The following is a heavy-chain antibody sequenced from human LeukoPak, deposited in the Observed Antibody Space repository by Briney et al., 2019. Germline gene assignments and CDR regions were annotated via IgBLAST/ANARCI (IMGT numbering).Heavy chain of an antibody. Sequence: GGSLRLSCAASGFTFSSYGMHWVRQAPGKGLEGVAFIRYDGSNKYYADSVKGRFTISRDNSKNTLYLQMNSLRAEDTAVYYCAKEGTEYYDSSGYYPFDYWGQGTLVTVSS. CDR2: IRYDGSNK. J-gene: IGHJ4*02. CDR3: AKEGTEYYDSSGYYPFDY. D-gene: IGHD3-22*01. CDR1: GFTFSSYG. V-gene: IGHV3-30*02.